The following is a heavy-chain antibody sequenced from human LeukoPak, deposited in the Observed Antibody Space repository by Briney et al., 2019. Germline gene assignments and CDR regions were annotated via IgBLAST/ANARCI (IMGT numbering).Heavy chain of an antibody. CDR1: GGSISSGDYY. J-gene: IGHJ3*02. Sequence: PQTLSLTCTVSGGSISSGDYYWSWIRQPPGKGLEWIGYIYYSGSTYYNPSLKSRVTISVDTSKDQFSLKLSSVTAADTAVYYCARVSSSHDAFDIWGQGTMVTVSS. D-gene: IGHD3-16*02. CDR3: ARVSSSHDAFDI. V-gene: IGHV4-30-4*01. CDR2: IYYSGST.